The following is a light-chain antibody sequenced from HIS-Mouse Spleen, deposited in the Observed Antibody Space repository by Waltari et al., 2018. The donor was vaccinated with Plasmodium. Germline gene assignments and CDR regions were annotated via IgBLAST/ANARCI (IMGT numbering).Light chain of an antibody. CDR3: SSYAGSNNLV. CDR1: TSDVGGYTY. CDR2: EVS. V-gene: IGLV2-8*01. J-gene: IGLJ2*01. Sequence: QSALTQPPSAPGSPGPSVTISCTATTSDVGGYTYVPWYQQNPGKAPKLMIYEVSKRPSGVPDRFSGSKSGNTASLTVSGLQAEDEADYYCSSYAGSNNLVFGGGTKLTVL.